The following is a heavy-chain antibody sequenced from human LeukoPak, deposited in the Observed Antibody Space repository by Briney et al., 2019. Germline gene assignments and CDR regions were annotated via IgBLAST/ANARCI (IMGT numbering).Heavy chain of an antibody. CDR2: INPNSGGT. V-gene: IGHV1-2*02. Sequence: ASVKVSCKASGYTFTGYYMHWVRQAPGQGLEWIGWINPNSGGTNYAQKFQGRVTMTRDTSISTAYMELSRLRSDDTAVYYCARNGIPLVGATLDYYYYYMDVWGKGTTVTVSS. CDR1: GYTFTGYY. D-gene: IGHD1-26*01. CDR3: ARNGIPLVGATLDYYYYYMDV. J-gene: IGHJ6*03.